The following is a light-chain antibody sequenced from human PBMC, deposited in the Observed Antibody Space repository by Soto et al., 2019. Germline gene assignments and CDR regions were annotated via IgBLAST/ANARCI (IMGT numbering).Light chain of an antibody. J-gene: IGKJ1*01. CDR2: GAS. CDR1: QSVSSSY. Sequence: IVLMQSQGTLSLYKRARAIAPCRASQSVSSSYLAWYQQKPGQAPRLLIYGASSRATGIPDRFTGSGSGTDFTLTISRLEPEDFAVFYCHQYGSSPQSFGQGTKVDI. V-gene: IGKV3-20*01. CDR3: HQYGSSPQS.